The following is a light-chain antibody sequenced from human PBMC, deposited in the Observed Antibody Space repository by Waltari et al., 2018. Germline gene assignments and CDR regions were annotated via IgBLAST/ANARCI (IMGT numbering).Light chain of an antibody. CDR2: KTS. Sequence: DIQMTQSPSTLSASVGDRVTITCRASQSFLDWLAWYQQKQGKAPKLLIYKTSSLKSGVPSRFSGSASGTEFTLTISSLQPDDFATYYCQRYESYPFTFGGGTK. CDR3: QRYESYPFT. V-gene: IGKV1-5*03. CDR1: QSFLDW. J-gene: IGKJ4*01.